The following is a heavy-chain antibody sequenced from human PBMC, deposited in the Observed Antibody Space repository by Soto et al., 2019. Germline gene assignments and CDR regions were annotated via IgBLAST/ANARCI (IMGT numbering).Heavy chain of an antibody. CDR3: ARRTVVRGAPYFDL. D-gene: IGHD3-10*01. V-gene: IGHV4-39*01. CDR1: GGAIRSSSYY. Sequence: QLQLQESGPGLVKSSETLSLTCTVSGGAIRSSSYYWGWIRQPPGMGLEWIGTIYYSGTTYYNPSLGSRITISVDTSKTQSPLKLRPVTAADTAVFLCARRTVVRGAPYFDLWGQGTLVTVSS. J-gene: IGHJ4*02. CDR2: IYYSGTT.